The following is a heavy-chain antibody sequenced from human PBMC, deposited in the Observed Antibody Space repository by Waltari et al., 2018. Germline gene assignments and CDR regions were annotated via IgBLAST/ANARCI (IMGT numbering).Heavy chain of an antibody. CDR3: VRDEPGDGLDY. CDR1: GFTFSTYW. V-gene: IGHV3-74*03. CDR2: IESDESRT. J-gene: IGHJ4*02. D-gene: IGHD7-27*01. Sequence: EVQLVESGGALVQPGGSLRLSCATSGFTFSTYWMHWVRQDPGKGLLWVAHIESDESRTTYAESVKGRFTISRDNAKNTVYLQMNSLRDDDTAVYYCVRDEPGDGLDYWGQGTLVTVSS.